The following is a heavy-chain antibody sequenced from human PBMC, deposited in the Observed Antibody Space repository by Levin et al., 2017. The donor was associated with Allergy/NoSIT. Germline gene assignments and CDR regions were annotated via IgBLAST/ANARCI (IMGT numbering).Heavy chain of an antibody. D-gene: IGHD3-10*02. CDR1: GFTFSSFA. CDR2: ISGSGGRT. Sequence: GASVKVSCAASGFTFSSFAMNWVRQAPGKGLEWVSAISGSGGRTYYTDSVKGRFTISRDNSKNTLYLQMNSLRADETAVYYCAKSLLGSESFRTNDYWGQGTLVTVSS. J-gene: IGHJ4*02. CDR3: AKSLLGSESFRTNDY. V-gene: IGHV3-23*01.